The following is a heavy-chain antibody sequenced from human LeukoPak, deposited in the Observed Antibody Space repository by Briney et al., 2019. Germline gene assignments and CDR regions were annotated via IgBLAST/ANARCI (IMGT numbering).Heavy chain of an antibody. Sequence: GASVKDSCKASGGTFSSYAISWVRQAPGQGLEWMGGIIPIFGTANYAQKFQGRVTITADESTSTAYMELSSLRSEDTAVYYCAIHLKIVATVPLDYWGQGTLVTVSS. V-gene: IGHV1-69*01. CDR3: AIHLKIVATVPLDY. CDR1: GGTFSSYA. CDR2: IIPIFGTA. D-gene: IGHD5-12*01. J-gene: IGHJ4*02.